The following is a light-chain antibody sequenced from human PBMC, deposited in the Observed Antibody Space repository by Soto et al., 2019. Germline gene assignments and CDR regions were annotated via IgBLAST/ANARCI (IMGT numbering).Light chain of an antibody. J-gene: IGKJ1*01. CDR2: GAS. V-gene: IGKV3-15*01. CDR1: QSVSSN. Sequence: EIVMTQSPATLSVSPGERATLSCRASQSVSSNLAWYQQKPGQAPRLLIYGASTRATGLPARFSGGGSGTEFTLTISRLQSEDFAVYYCQQYSNWPRTFGQGTKVEIK. CDR3: QQYSNWPRT.